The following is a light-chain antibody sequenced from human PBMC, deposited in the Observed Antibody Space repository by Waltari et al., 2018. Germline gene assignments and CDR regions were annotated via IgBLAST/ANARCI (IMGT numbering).Light chain of an antibody. V-gene: IGLV2-11*01. CDR1: SSDVGGYNY. CDR2: DVS. Sequence: QSALTQPRSVSGSPGQSVTISCTGTSSDVGGYNYVSWYQQHPGKAPKLMIYDVSKRPSGVPDRSTSSKSCNTASLTISGLQAEDEADYYCCSYAGSYTWVFGGGTKLTVL. J-gene: IGLJ3*02. CDR3: CSYAGSYTWV.